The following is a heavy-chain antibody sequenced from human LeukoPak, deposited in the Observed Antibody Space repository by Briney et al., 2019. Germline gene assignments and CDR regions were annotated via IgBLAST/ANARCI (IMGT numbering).Heavy chain of an antibody. CDR2: ISNTGNT. D-gene: IGHD3-10*01. V-gene: IGHV4-59*08. J-gene: IGHJ4*02. CDR3: ARNGYGSGSSW. CDR1: GGPISTYY. Sequence: SETLSLTCTVSGGPISTYYWSWVRQPPGEGLEWIGYISNTGNTNYSPSLNSRVTISVDTSKNQVSLKLTSVTAADTAVYYCARNGYGSGSSWWGQGTLVTVSS.